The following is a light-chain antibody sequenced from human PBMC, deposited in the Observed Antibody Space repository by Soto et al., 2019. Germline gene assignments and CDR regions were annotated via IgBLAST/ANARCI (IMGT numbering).Light chain of an antibody. CDR1: SSDVGGYNY. V-gene: IGLV2-14*01. CDR2: DFN. Sequence: QSALTQPASVSGSPGQSITISCTGTSSDVGGYNYVSWYQQHPGKAPKLMIYDFNNRPSGVSNRFSGSKSGNTASLTISGLQAEDDADYYCSSYTSSSTRVFGTGTKVTVL. J-gene: IGLJ1*01. CDR3: SSYTSSSTRV.